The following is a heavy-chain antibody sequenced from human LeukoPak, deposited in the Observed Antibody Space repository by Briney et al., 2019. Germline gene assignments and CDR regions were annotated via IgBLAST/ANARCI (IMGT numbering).Heavy chain of an antibody. CDR2: MNPNSGNT. J-gene: IGHJ3*02. CDR1: GYTFTSYD. CDR3: ARVFYYDSSGSAAFDI. D-gene: IGHD3-22*01. Sequence: ASVKVSCKASGYTFTSYDINWVRQATGQGLEWMGWMNPNSGNTGYAQKFQGRVTMTRNTSISTAYMELRSLRSDDTAVYYCARVFYYDSSGSAAFDIWGQGTMVTVSS. V-gene: IGHV1-8*01.